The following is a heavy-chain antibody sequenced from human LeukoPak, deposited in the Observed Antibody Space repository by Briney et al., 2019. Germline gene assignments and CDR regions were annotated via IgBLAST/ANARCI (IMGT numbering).Heavy chain of an antibody. J-gene: IGHJ4*02. Sequence: ASVKVSCMVSGYTFTDYYMHWVQQAPGKGLEWMGLVDPEDGETIYAEKFQGRVTITADTSTDTAYMELSSLRSEDTAVYYCATGMPIRPFDYWGQGTLVTVSS. CDR3: ATGMPIRPFDY. V-gene: IGHV1-69-2*01. CDR2: VDPEDGET. D-gene: IGHD2-2*01. CDR1: GYTFTDYY.